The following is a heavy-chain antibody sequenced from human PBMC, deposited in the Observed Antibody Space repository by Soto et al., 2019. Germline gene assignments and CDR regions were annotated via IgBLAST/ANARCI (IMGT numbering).Heavy chain of an antibody. V-gene: IGHV3-23*05. CDR1: GFTFSTYA. CDR3: VRDLNYKFFFDL. J-gene: IGHJ4*02. Sequence: EGQVVESGGDLVQPGDSLTISCAASGFTFSTYAISWVRQAPGKGLEWVSGIHKTGTITFYADSVKGRFTISRDNSKNTLYLHMRSLRDGDTAVYYCVRDLNYKFFFDLWGQGTLVTVSS. CDR2: IHKTGTIT. D-gene: IGHD3-10*01.